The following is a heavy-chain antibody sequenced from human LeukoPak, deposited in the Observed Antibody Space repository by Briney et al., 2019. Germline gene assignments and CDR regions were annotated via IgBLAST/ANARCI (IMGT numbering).Heavy chain of an antibody. D-gene: IGHD2-15*01. CDR1: GFTFSNAW. V-gene: IGHV3-15*01. Sequence: KPGGSLSLSCAASGFTFSNAWMSWVRQAPGKGLEWVGRIKSKTDGGTTDYAAPVKGRFTISRDDSKNTLYLQMNSLKTEDTAVYYCTTSIGYCSGGSCYSSDYWGQGTLVTVSS. CDR3: TTSIGYCSGGSCYSSDY. J-gene: IGHJ4*02. CDR2: IKSKTDGGTT.